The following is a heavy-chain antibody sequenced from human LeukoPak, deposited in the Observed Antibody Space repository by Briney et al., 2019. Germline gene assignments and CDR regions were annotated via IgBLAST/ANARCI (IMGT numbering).Heavy chain of an antibody. CDR1: GGSISSYY. Sequence: PSETLSLTCTVSGGSISSYYWSWIRQPPGKGLEWIGFIYDSGSTNYNPSLKSRVTISVDTSKNQFSLKLRSVTAADTAVYYCARSVEGYCSGGSCYSYYYYMDVWGKGTTVTVSS. D-gene: IGHD2-15*01. CDR2: IYDSGST. V-gene: IGHV4-59*01. CDR3: ARSVEGYCSGGSCYSYYYYMDV. J-gene: IGHJ6*03.